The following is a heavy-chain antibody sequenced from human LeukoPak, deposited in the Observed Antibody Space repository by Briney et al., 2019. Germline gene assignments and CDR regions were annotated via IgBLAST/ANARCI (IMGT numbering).Heavy chain of an antibody. Sequence: GGSLRLSCAASGFTFSRHAMSWVRQAPGKGLEWVTAVSGSGGTTKYADAVKGRFTISRDNSNNTLYLQMNSLRAEDTAVYYCARVTAFLCTATLTHHPWGQGTLVTVDS. J-gene: IGHJ5*02. CDR3: ARVTAFLCTATLTHHP. CDR2: VSGSGGTT. V-gene: IGHV3-23*01. CDR1: GFTFSRHA. D-gene: IGHD4-17*01.